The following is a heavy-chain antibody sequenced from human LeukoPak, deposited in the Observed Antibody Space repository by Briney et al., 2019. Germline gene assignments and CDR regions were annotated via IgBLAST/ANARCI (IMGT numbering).Heavy chain of an antibody. J-gene: IGHJ3*02. V-gene: IGHV4-31*03. D-gene: IGHD3-10*01. CDR1: GVSISSGGYY. Sequence: SQTLSLTCTVSGVSISSGGYYWGWIPQHPGMGREWIVYIYYSGSTYYNPSLKSRVTISVDPSKNQFSLKLSSVTTADTAVYYCARTYGSGSYRSAFDIWGQGTMVTVSS. CDR2: IYYSGST. CDR3: ARTYGSGSYRSAFDI.